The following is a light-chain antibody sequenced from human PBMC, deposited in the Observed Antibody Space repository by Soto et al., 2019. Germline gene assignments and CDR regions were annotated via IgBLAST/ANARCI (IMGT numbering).Light chain of an antibody. V-gene: IGLV2-14*01. J-gene: IGLJ1*01. Sequence: QSALTQPASVSGSLGQSITISCTGTSSDVGAYNHVSWFQQHPGKAPKLMIYEVSNRPSGVSNRFSGSKSGNTASLTISGLQAEDEADYYCSSYTGSTYVFGTGTKVTVL. CDR3: SSYTGSTYV. CDR1: SSDVGAYNH. CDR2: EVS.